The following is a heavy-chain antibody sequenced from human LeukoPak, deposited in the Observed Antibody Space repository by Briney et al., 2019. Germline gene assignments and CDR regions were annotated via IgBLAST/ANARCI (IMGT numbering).Heavy chain of an antibody. D-gene: IGHD2-2*01. J-gene: IGHJ1*01. CDR1: GYTFTGYY. Sequence: ASVKVSCKASGYTFTGYYMHWVRQAPGQGLEWMGWINPNSGGTNYAQKFQGRVTMTRDTSISTAYMELSRLRSDDTAVYYCARGTTLSNIVVVPPATEYFQHWGQGTLVTVSS. CDR2: INPNSGGT. V-gene: IGHV1-2*02. CDR3: ARGTTLSNIVVVPPATEYFQH.